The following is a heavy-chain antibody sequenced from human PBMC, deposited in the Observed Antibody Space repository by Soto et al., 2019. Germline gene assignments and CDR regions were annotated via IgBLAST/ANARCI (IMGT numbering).Heavy chain of an antibody. V-gene: IGHV1-69*01. Sequence: QVQLVQSGAEVKKPGSSVKVSCKASGGTLSSYAISWVRQAPGQGLEWMGGIIPIFGTANYAQKCQGRVTITADESTSTAYMELSSRRADDTAVDYCARDGRTDPRGGMDVWGQGTTVTVS. CDR2: IIPIFGTA. CDR3: ARDGRTDPRGGMDV. CDR1: GGTLSSYA. J-gene: IGHJ6*02.